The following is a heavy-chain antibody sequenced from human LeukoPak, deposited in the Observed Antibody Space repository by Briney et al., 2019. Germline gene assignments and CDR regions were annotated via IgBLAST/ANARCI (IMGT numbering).Heavy chain of an antibody. J-gene: IGHJ6*02. CDR2: IYYSGST. CDR1: GDSISTYY. CDR3: ARDDSGSYHQLGV. D-gene: IGHD1-26*01. Sequence: SETLSLTCTVSGDSISTYYWSWIRQPPGKGLEWIGYIYYSGSTNYNPSLKSRVTISVDTSKNQFSLKLISVTAADTVVYYCARDDSGSYHQLGVWGQGTTVTVSS. V-gene: IGHV4-59*01.